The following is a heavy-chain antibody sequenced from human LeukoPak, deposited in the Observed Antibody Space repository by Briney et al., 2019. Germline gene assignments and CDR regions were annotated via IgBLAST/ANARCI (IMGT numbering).Heavy chain of an antibody. CDR1: GYTFTGYY. V-gene: IGHV1-2*04. D-gene: IGHD6-13*01. Sequence: ASVKVSCKASGYTFTGYYMHWVRQAPGQGLEWMGWINPNSGGTNYAQKFQGWVTVTRDTSISTAYMELSRLRSDDTAVYYCARMMYSSSPTAFDIRGQGTMVTVSS. CDR3: ARMMYSSSPTAFDI. CDR2: INPNSGGT. J-gene: IGHJ3*02.